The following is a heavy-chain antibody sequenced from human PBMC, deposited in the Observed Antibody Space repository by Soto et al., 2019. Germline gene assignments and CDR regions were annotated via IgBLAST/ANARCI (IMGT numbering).Heavy chain of an antibody. CDR1: GYSISSFY. CDR3: ARVGYCSSTPCWPIGYFEY. D-gene: IGHD2-2*01. CDR2: IFSSGST. Sequence: QVQLQESGPGLVKPSETLSLTCTVSGYSISSFYWTWIRQPPGKGLEWVGYIFSSGSTNYNPSLKSRVTISVDTSENQFSLKLTSVTAADTAVYYCARVGYCSSTPCWPIGYFEYWGQGTLVTVSS. J-gene: IGHJ4*02. V-gene: IGHV4-59*01.